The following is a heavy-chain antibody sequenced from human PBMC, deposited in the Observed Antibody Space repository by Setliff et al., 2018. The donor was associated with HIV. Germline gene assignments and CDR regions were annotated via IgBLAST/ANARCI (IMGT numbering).Heavy chain of an antibody. CDR2: VHPGNSET. Sequence: GESLKISCRASGYSFTNFWIGGVRQMPGEGLGWMGIVHPGNSETRYSLPFEGQVTISADRSITTAFLQWSSLKASDTAIYYCATLQPDSVDVWGQGTTVTVSS. CDR1: GYSFTNFW. V-gene: IGHV5-51*01. J-gene: IGHJ6*02. CDR3: ATLQPDSVDV.